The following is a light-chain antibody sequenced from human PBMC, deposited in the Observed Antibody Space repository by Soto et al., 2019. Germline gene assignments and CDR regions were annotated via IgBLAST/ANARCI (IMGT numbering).Light chain of an antibody. Sequence: QSALTQPRSVSGSPGRSVTISCTGTSSDVGGYNYVSWYQQHPGKAPKLMIFDVTKRPSGVPDRFSGSKSGNTASLTISGLQAEDEADYYCCSFAGNYPYVFGTGTKLTVL. V-gene: IGLV2-11*01. CDR1: SSDVGGYNY. CDR3: CSFAGNYPYV. J-gene: IGLJ1*01. CDR2: DVT.